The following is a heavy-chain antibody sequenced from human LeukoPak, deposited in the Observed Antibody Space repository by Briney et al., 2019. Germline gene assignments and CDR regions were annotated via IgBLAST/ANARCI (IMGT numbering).Heavy chain of an antibody. CDR2: IIPIFGTT. J-gene: IGHJ6*03. Sequence: SVKVSCKASGYTFTSYGISWVRQAPGQGLEWMGGIIPIFGTTNYAQKFQGRVTITADESTSTAYMELSSLRSEDTAVYYCARASIAGRPYYYYYMDVWGKGTTVTVSS. CDR3: ARASIAGRPYYYYYMDV. D-gene: IGHD6-6*01. V-gene: IGHV1-69*13. CDR1: GYTFTSYG.